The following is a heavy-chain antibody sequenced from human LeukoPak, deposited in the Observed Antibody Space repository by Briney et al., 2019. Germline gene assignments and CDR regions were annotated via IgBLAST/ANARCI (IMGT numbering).Heavy chain of an antibody. D-gene: IGHD6-13*01. CDR1: GFTFSSYG. J-gene: IGHJ5*02. CDR3: ARGASIAAAGTEEKSNWFDP. V-gene: IGHV3-33*01. CDR2: IWSDGSNK. Sequence: PGGSLRLSCAASGFTFSSYGMHWVRQAPGKGLEWVAVIWSDGSNKYHADSVKGRFTISRDNSKNTLYLQMNSLRVEDTAVYYCARGASIAAAGTEEKSNWFDPWGQGTLVTVSS.